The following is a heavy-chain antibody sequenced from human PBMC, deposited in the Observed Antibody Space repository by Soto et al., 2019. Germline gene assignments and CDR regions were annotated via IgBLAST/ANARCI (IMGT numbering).Heavy chain of an antibody. D-gene: IGHD6-19*01. J-gene: IGHJ4*02. V-gene: IGHV4-39*01. CDR1: GGSISSSSYY. CDR2: IYYSGST. Sequence: SETLSLTCTVSGGSISSSSYYWGWIRQPPGKGLEWIGSIYYSGSTYYNPSLKSRVTISVDTSKNQFSLKLSSVTAADTAVYYCARHGMAVLDYWGQGTLVTVSS. CDR3: ARHGMAVLDY.